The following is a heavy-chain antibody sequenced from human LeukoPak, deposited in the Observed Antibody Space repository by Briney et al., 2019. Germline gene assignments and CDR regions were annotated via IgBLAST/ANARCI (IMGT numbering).Heavy chain of an antibody. V-gene: IGHV1-46*01. J-gene: IGHJ6*03. CDR1: GYTFTSYY. D-gene: IGHD2-2*01. CDR2: INPSGGST. CDR3: ARDYCSSTSCYSYYMDV. Sequence: ASVKVSCKASGYTFTSYYMHWVRQAPGQGLEWMGIINPSGGSTSYAQKFQGRVTMTRDTSTSTVYMELSSLRSEDTAVYYCARDYCSSTSCYSYYMDVWGKGTTVTVSS.